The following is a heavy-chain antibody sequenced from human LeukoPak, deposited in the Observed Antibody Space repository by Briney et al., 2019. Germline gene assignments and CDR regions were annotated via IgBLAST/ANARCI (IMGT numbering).Heavy chain of an antibody. D-gene: IGHD3-10*01. Sequence: GGSLRLSCAASGFTFSNAWMSWVRQAPGKGLEWVGRIKSKTDGGTTDYAAPVKGRFTISRDDSKNTLYLQMNSLKTEDTAVYYCTTLLWFGELLEFDYWGQGTLVTVFS. J-gene: IGHJ4*02. CDR2: IKSKTDGGTT. V-gene: IGHV3-15*01. CDR3: TTLLWFGELLEFDY. CDR1: GFTFSNAW.